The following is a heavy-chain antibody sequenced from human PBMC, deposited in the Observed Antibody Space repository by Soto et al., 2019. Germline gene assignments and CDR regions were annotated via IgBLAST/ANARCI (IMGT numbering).Heavy chain of an antibody. Sequence: PSETLSLTCAVYGGSFSGYYWSWIRQPPGKGLEWIGEINHSGSTNYNPSLKSRVTISVDTSKDQFSLKLSSVTAADTAVYYCARQARPLGAHAAIHYWGQGTLVTVSS. D-gene: IGHD2-2*01. V-gene: IGHV4-34*01. J-gene: IGHJ4*02. CDR3: ARQARPLGAHAAIHY. CDR2: INHSGST. CDR1: GGSFSGYY.